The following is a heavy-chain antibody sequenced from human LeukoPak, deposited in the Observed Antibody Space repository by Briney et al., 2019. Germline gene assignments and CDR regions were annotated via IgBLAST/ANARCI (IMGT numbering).Heavy chain of an antibody. J-gene: IGHJ6*02. CDR3: AKIRIGPYYYYGMDV. D-gene: IGHD2-15*01. CDR2: ISGSGGST. Sequence: GGSLRLSCAASGLTFSSYAMSWVRQAPGKGLEWVSAISGSGGSTCYADSVKGRFTISRDNSKNTLYLQMNSLRAEDTAVYYCAKIRIGPYYYYGMDVWGQGTTVTVSS. CDR1: GLTFSSYA. V-gene: IGHV3-23*01.